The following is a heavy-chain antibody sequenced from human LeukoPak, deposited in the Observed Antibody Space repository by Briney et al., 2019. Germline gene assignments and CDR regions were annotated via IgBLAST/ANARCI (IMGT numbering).Heavy chain of an antibody. Sequence: GGSLRLSCAASGFSFSNYAMTWVRQSPGKGLEWLAGIRGSGGATYYTDSVRGRFTISRDNSKNTLYLQINNLGADDTALYYCTKCMTEPGTCYFDEWGQGTLVTVSS. J-gene: IGHJ4*02. D-gene: IGHD1-14*01. V-gene: IGHV3-23*01. CDR2: IRGSGGAT. CDR1: GFSFSNYA. CDR3: TKCMTEPGTCYFDE.